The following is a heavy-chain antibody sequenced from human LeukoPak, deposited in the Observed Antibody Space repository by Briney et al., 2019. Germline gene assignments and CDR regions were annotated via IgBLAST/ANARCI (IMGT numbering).Heavy chain of an antibody. Sequence: PSGTLSLTCTVSGGSISTNPYWWTWVRQAPGKGLEWVSTIRSNGETTYNADSVKGRFTISRDNSKKTLYLQLNSLRVEDTAIYYCAKGQELDDGVFDSWGQGTLVTVSS. CDR2: IRSNGETT. CDR3: AKGQELDDGVFDS. J-gene: IGHJ4*02. D-gene: IGHD1-1*01. CDR1: GGSISTNP. V-gene: IGHV3-23*01.